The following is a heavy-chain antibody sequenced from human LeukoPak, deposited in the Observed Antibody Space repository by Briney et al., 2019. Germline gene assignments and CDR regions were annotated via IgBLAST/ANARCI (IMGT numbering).Heavy chain of an antibody. CDR3: ARERRQQLVLYYYYYMDV. CDR2: IYYSGST. Sequence: SETLSLTCTVSGGSISSYYRSWIRQAPGKGLEWIGYIYYSGSTKYNASLKSRVTISVDTSKNQFSLKLSSVTAADTAVYYCARERRQQLVLYYYYYMDVWGKGPTVTVPS. CDR1: GGSISSYY. J-gene: IGHJ6*03. V-gene: IGHV4-59*01. D-gene: IGHD6-13*01.